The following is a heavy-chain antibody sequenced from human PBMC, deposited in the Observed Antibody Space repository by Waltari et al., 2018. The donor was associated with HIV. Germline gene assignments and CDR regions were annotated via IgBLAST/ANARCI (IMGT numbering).Heavy chain of an antibody. CDR2: INAGNGNT. CDR3: ARDPDCSSTSCRLDGMDV. V-gene: IGHV1-3*01. CDR1: GYTFTSYA. Sequence: QVQLVQSGAEVKKPGASVKVSCKASGYTFTSYAMHWVRQAPGQRLEWMGWINAGNGNTKYSQKFQGRVTITRDTSASTAYMELSSLRSEDTAVYYCARDPDCSSTSCRLDGMDVWGQGTTVTVSS. D-gene: IGHD2-2*01. J-gene: IGHJ6*02.